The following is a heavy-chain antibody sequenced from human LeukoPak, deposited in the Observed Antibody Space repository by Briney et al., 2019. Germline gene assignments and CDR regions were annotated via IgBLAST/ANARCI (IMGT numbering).Heavy chain of an antibody. V-gene: IGHV3-49*04. Sequence: LSLTCTVSGGSISSYYWSWVRQAPGKGLEWVGFIRSIIYGGTPEYAASVKGRFTISRDDSRGIAYLQMNSLNIEDTAVYYCTRDQTPYYWGQGTLVTVSS. CDR1: GGSISSYY. J-gene: IGHJ4*02. CDR2: IRSIIYGGTP. CDR3: TRDQTPYY.